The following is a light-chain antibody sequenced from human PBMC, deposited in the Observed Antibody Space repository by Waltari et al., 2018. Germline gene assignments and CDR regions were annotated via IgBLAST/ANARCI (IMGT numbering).Light chain of an antibody. V-gene: IGKV4-1*01. CDR3: QQYYNNPLT. CDR1: QSVFYNSNNKDY. Sequence: DIVMTQSPDSLAVSLGERATINCKSSQSVFYNSNNKDYLAWYQQSPGQTPKLLISWASTREAGVPDRFSGSGSGTDFTLTISSLQAEDVAVYYCQQYYNNPLTFGGGTKVEI. J-gene: IGKJ4*01. CDR2: WAS.